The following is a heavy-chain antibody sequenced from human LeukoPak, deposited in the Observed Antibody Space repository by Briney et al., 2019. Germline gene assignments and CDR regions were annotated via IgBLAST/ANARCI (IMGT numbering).Heavy chain of an antibody. V-gene: IGHV4-38-2*02. Sequence: SETLSLTCTVSGYSISSGYYWGWIRQPPGKGLEWIGYIYYSGSTNYNPSLKSRVTISVDTSKNQFSLKLSSVTAADTAVYYCARNSKLRPFDYWGQGTLVTVSS. J-gene: IGHJ4*02. CDR1: GYSISSGYY. D-gene: IGHD2-15*01. CDR2: IYYSGST. CDR3: ARNSKLRPFDY.